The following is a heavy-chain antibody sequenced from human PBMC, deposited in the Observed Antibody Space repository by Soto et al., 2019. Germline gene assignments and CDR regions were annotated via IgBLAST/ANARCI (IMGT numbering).Heavy chain of an antibody. CDR2: IYYSGTT. CDR3: ARREIQGPIDY. V-gene: IGHV4-28*01. D-gene: IGHD1-26*01. CDR1: GYSISSSNW. Sequence: TETLXLTCAVSGYSISSSNWWGWIRQPPGKGLEWIGYIYYSGTTYYNPSLKSRVTMSVDTSKNQFSLKLTSVTAVDTAVYYCARREIQGPIDYWGRGTLVTVSS. J-gene: IGHJ4*02.